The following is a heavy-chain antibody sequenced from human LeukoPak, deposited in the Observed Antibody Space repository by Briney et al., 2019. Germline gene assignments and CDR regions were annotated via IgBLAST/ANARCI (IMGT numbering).Heavy chain of an antibody. CDR3: AKDRGQRSVSANYYMDV. J-gene: IGHJ6*03. CDR2: ISGSGGST. CDR1: GFTFSSYG. Sequence: PGGTLRLSCAASGFTFSSYGMSWVRQAPGKGLEWVSAISGSGGSTYYADSVKGRFTISRDNSKNTLYLQMNSLRAEDTAVYYCAKDRGQRSVSANYYMDVWGKGTTVTISS. D-gene: IGHD5-24*01. V-gene: IGHV3-23*01.